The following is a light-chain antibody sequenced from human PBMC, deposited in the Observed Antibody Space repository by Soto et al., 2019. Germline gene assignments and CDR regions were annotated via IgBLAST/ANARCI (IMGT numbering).Light chain of an antibody. CDR1: SSDVGTYNL. V-gene: IGLV2-23*01. J-gene: IGLJ2*01. CDR2: EGS. CDR3: CSYAGSRTLV. Sequence: QSALTQPASVSGSPGQSITISCTGTSSDVGTYNLVSWYQQHPGKAPKLMIYEGSKRPSGVSNRLSGSKSGNTASLTISGLQAEDEADYYCCSYAGSRTLVFGGGTKLNVL.